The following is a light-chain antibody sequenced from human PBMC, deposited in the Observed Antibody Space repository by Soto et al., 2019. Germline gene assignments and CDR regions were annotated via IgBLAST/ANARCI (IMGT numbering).Light chain of an antibody. V-gene: IGLV2-8*01. CDR3: SSYAGSNNFV. CDR1: SSDVGGYNY. J-gene: IGLJ1*01. Sequence: QSVLTQPPSASGSPGQSVTISCTGTSSDVGGYNYVSWYQQHPGKAPKVMIYEVSKRPSGVSDRFSGAKSGNTASLTVSGLQAEDEADYYCSSYAGSNNFVFGTGTKLTVL. CDR2: EVS.